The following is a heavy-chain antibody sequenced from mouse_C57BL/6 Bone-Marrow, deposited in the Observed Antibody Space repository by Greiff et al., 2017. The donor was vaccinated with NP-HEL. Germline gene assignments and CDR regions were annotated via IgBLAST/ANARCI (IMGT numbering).Heavy chain of an antibody. CDR1: GYTFTSYL. CDR2: LDPNSGGT. J-gene: IGHJ2*01. Sequence: QVQLQQPGAELVKPGASVKLSCKASGYTFTSYLMHWVKQRPGRGLEWIGRLDPNSGGTKYNEKFKSKATLTVDKPSSTAYMQLNSLKSEDSAVYYCARDSYGSSSFDYWGQGTTLTVSS. V-gene: IGHV1-72*01. D-gene: IGHD1-1*01. CDR3: ARDSYGSSSFDY.